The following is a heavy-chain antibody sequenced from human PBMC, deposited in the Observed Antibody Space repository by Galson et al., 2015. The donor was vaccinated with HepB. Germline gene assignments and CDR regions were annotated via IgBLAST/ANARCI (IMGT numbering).Heavy chain of an antibody. CDR1: GFTFSNYA. V-gene: IGHV3-23*01. Sequence: SLRLSCAASGFTFSNYAITWVRQAPGKGLEWVSAISGSGGNTYYPDSVRGRFTISRDNSKNTLYLQMNSLRGEDTALYYCAKGYCSSSSCYRVDAFDIWGQGTMVTVSS. CDR3: AKGYCSSSSCYRVDAFDI. D-gene: IGHD2-2*01. J-gene: IGHJ3*02. CDR2: ISGSGGNT.